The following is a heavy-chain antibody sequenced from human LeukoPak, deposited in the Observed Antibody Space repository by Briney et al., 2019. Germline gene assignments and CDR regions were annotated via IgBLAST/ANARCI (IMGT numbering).Heavy chain of an antibody. Sequence: GGSLRLSCAASGFTFSSYSMNWVRQAPGKGLEWVSSISSSSSYIYYADSVKGRFTISRDNAKNSLYLQMNSLRAEDTAVYYCARESLEEGELGYWGQGTLVTVSS. J-gene: IGHJ4*02. CDR3: ARESLEEGELGY. CDR1: GFTFSSYS. D-gene: IGHD3-16*01. V-gene: IGHV3-21*01. CDR2: ISSSSSYI.